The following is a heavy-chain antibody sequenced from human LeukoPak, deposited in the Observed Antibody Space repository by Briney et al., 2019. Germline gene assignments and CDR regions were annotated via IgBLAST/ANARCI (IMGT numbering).Heavy chain of an antibody. V-gene: IGHV3-7*01. D-gene: IGHD2-15*01. Sequence: GGSLRLSCAASGFTFSRYWMSWVRQAPGNGLEWVANIKQDESEKYYVDSVKGRFTISRDNAKNSLYLQMNRLRAEDTAVYYCARDCGGGSCYGPYDAFDIWGQGTMVTVSS. CDR1: GFTFSRYW. CDR2: IKQDESEK. J-gene: IGHJ3*02. CDR3: ARDCGGGSCYGPYDAFDI.